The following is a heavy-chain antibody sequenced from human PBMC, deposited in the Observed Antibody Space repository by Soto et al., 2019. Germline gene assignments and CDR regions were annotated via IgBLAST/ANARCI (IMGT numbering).Heavy chain of an antibody. CDR3: TRGRLSGHYTDY. CDR2: IKSKTDGGTT. D-gene: IGHD5-12*01. J-gene: IGHJ4*02. CDR1: GFSFSDSW. Sequence: GALRRSCSASGFSFSDSWMNSVRQAPGKGLEWVGRIKSKTDGGTTDYAAPVNGRFSISRDDSKNTLYLQMSSLKTDDTAVYYCTRGRLSGHYTDYWGRGTLVTVSS. V-gene: IGHV3-15*07.